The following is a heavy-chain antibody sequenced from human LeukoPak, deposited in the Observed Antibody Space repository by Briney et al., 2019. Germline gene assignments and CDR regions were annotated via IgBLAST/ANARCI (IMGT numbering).Heavy chain of an antibody. J-gene: IGHJ5*02. V-gene: IGHV1-18*01. CDR2: ISAYNGNT. Sequence: ASVKVSCKASGYTFTSYGISWVRQAPGQGLEWMGWISAYNGNTNYAQKLQGRVTMTTDTSTSTAYMELRSQRSDDTAVYYCARVYNLVLFYYDFWSGYPENWFDPWGQGTLVTVSS. CDR1: GYTFTSYG. D-gene: IGHD3-3*01. CDR3: ARVYNLVLFYYDFWSGYPENWFDP.